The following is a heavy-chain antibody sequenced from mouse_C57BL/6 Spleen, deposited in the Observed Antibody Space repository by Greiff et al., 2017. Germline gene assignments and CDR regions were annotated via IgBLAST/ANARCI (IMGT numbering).Heavy chain of an antibody. Sequence: EVQLQQSGPELVKPGASVKISCKASGYTFTDYYMNWVKQSHGKSLEWIGDINPNNGGTSYNQKFKVKATLTVDKSSSTAYMELRSLTSEESAVYYCARTLRDYFDYWGQGTTRTVSS. J-gene: IGHJ2*01. D-gene: IGHD1-1*01. CDR1: GYTFTDYY. V-gene: IGHV1-26*01. CDR2: INPNNGGT. CDR3: ARTLRDYFDY.